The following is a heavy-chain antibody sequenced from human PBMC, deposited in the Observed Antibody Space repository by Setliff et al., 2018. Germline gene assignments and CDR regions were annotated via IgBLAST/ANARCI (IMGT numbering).Heavy chain of an antibody. CDR2: IYSGGSST. Sequence: PGGSLRLSCAASGFTFSSYGMIWVRQAPGKGLEWVSIIYSGGSSTYYGDSVKDRFTVSRDDSKNTLYLQMNSLRAEDTAVYYCAKGCHAGCFWSDCWGQGTLVTVSS. CDR3: AKGCHAGCFWSDC. V-gene: IGHV3-23*03. J-gene: IGHJ4*02. D-gene: IGHD2-15*01. CDR1: GFTFSSYG.